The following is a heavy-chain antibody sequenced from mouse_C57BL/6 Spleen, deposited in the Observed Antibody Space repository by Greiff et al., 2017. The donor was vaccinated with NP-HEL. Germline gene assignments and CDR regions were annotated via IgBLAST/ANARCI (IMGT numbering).Heavy chain of an antibody. V-gene: IGHV1-69*01. CDR3: ARGGVTGTYFDY. CDR1: GYTFTSYW. D-gene: IGHD4-1*01. Sequence: QVQLQQPGAELVMPGASVKLSCKASGYTFTSYWMHWVKQRPGQGLEWIGEIDPSDSYTNYNQKFKGKSTLTVDKSSSTAYMQLSSLTSEDSAVYYCARGGVTGTYFDYWGQGTTLTVSS. CDR2: IDPSDSYT. J-gene: IGHJ2*01.